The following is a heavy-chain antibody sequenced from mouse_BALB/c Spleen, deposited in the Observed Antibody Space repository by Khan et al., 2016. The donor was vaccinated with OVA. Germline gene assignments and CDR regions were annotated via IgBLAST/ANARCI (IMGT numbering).Heavy chain of an antibody. D-gene: IGHD1-1*01. V-gene: IGHV1-20*02. CDR3: ARTDGSDFDY. CDR2: INPHIGET. Sequence: EVQLVESGPELVKPGASVKISCKASGYSFTGYFMNWVMQSPGKSLEWIGRINPHIGETLYTQKFKGKATLTVDEYYSTVYMELRSLASEDSAIYYCARTDGSDFDYWGQGTTLTVSS. CDR1: GYSFTGYF. J-gene: IGHJ2*01.